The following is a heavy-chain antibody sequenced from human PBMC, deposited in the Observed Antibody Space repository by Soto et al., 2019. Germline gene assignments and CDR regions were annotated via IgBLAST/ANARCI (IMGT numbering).Heavy chain of an antibody. V-gene: IGHV3-15*01. CDR2: IKSKTDGGTT. Sequence: PVGSVRLSCAASGFTFSNAWTSWVRQAPGKGLEWVGRIKSKTDGGTTDYAAPVKGRFTISRDDSKNTLYLQMNSLKTEDTAVYYCTTVAIFGNYYYGMDVWGQGTTVTVS. J-gene: IGHJ6*02. CDR3: TTVAIFGNYYYGMDV. D-gene: IGHD3-9*01. CDR1: GFTFSNAW.